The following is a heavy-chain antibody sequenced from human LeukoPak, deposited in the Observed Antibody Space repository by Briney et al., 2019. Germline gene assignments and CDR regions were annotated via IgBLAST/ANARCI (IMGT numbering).Heavy chain of an antibody. V-gene: IGHV4-39*01. CDR1: GGSISNSSYY. CDR2: IYYSGTT. CDR3: ATMGYGYYDSSGYHDF. J-gene: IGHJ4*02. Sequence: SETLSLTCTVSGGSISNSSYYWGWIRQPPGKGLEWIGSIYYSGTTYYNPSLKSRVITSVDTSKNQFSLKLSSVTAADTAVYYCATMGYGYYDSSGYHDFWGQGTLVTVSS. D-gene: IGHD3-22*01.